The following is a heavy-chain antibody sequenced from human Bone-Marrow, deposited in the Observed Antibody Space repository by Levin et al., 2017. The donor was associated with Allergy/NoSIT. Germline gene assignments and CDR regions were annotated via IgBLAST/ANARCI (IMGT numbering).Heavy chain of an antibody. CDR1: GFTFSDYS. D-gene: IGHD2/OR15-2a*01. V-gene: IGHV3-21*01. CDR3: VRGIIGDVRVAHKEAFAV. Sequence: GESPKISCIVSGFTFSDYSIYWVRQAPGKGLEWISSISSDSSDLYYADSVKGRFTISRDNAKNSLNLQVSSLRAEDTAVYHCVRGIIGDVRVAHKEAFAVWGQGTMVTVSS. J-gene: IGHJ3*01. CDR2: ISSDSSDL.